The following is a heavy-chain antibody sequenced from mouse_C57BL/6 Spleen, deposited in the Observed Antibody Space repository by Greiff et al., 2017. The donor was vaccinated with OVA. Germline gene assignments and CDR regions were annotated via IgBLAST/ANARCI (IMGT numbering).Heavy chain of an antibody. V-gene: IGHV1-82*01. CDR1: GYAFSSSW. CDR2: IYPGDGDT. J-gene: IGHJ4*01. Sequence: QVQLQQSGPELVKPGASVKISCKASGYAFSSSWMNWVKQRPGKGLEWIGRIYPGDGDTNYNGKFKGKATLTADKSSSTAYMQLSSLTSEDSAVYFCAREHGYYAMDYWGQGTSVTVSS. CDR3: AREHGYYAMDY.